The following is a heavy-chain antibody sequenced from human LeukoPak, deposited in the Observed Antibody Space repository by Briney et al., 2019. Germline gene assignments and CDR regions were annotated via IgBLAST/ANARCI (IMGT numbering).Heavy chain of an antibody. V-gene: IGHV1-18*01. CDR2: ISAYNGNT. D-gene: IGHD3-22*01. J-gene: IGHJ4*02. CDR3: ANSGYDSSGLWYFDY. CDR1: GYTFTSYG. Sequence: ASVKVSCKASGYTFTSYGISWVRQAPGQGLEWMGWISAYNGNTNYAQKLQGRVTMTTDTSTSTAYMKLRSLRSDDTAVYYCANSGYDSSGLWYFDYWGQGTLVTVSS.